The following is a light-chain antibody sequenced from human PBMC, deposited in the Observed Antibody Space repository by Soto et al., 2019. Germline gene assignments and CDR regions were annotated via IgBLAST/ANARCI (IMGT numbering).Light chain of an antibody. CDR1: SSDVGGYNY. Sequence: QSALTQPASVSGSPGQSITISCTGTSSDVGGYNYVSWYQQHPGKAPKLLIYEVSNRPSGLSNRFSGSKSGNTASLTISGLPAEDEDDYYCSSYTGSSSWVFGGGTKLTVL. V-gene: IGLV2-14*01. J-gene: IGLJ3*02. CDR2: EVS. CDR3: SSYTGSSSWV.